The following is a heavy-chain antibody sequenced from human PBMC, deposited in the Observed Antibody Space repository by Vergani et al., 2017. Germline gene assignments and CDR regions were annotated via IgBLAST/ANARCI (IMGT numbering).Heavy chain of an antibody. CDR2: IYSGGST. CDR1: GFTVSSNY. D-gene: IGHD3-10*01. CDR3: ASPYGSDVYYYYXMDV. Sequence: EVQLVESGGGLVQPGGSLRLSCAASGFTVSSNYMSWVRQAPGKGLEWVSVIYSGGSTYYADSVKGRFTISRDNSKNTLYLQMNSLRAEDTAVYYCASPYGSDVYYYYXMDVWGQGTTVTVSS. J-gene: IGHJ6*02. V-gene: IGHV3-66*01.